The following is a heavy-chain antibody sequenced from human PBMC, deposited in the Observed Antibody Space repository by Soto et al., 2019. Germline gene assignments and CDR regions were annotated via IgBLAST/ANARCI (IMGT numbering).Heavy chain of an antibody. D-gene: IGHD4-17*01. V-gene: IGHV1-2*04. CDR1: GYTFTGYY. CDR3: ARWTPLYGDYVYWFDP. J-gene: IGHJ5*02. Sequence: QVQLVQSGAEVKKPGASVKVSCKASGYTFTGYYMHWVRQAPGQGLEWMGWINPNSGGTNYAQKFQGWVTMTRDTSISTAYMELNRLRSDDTAVYYCARWTPLYGDYVYWFDPWGQGTLVTVSS. CDR2: INPNSGGT.